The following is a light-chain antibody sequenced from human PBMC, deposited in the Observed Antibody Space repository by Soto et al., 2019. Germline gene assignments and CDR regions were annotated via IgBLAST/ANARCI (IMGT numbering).Light chain of an antibody. Sequence: QSALTQPPSVSGSPGQSVTISCTGTSSDIGSYNRVSWYQQPPGTTPKLIIYEVHNRPSGVPDRFSGSKSGNTASLTISGLQPEDEADYYCSSFTTARTWVFGGGTQLTVL. CDR1: SSDIGSYNR. CDR2: EVH. V-gene: IGLV2-18*02. CDR3: SSFTTARTWV. J-gene: IGLJ3*02.